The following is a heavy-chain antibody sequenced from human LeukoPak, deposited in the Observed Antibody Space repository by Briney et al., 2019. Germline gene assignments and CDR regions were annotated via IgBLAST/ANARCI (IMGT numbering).Heavy chain of an antibody. D-gene: IGHD3-3*01. V-gene: IGHV3-23*01. CDR3: ETHRNDFWSGLQY. CDR2: IRLRCGIT. Sequence: GGSLRLSGAASGFTFSKYAMTWVRQAPGKGLNGVSTIRLRCGITYYADSVRGRFTISRDNSKKPLHLHMKSLRDEDTAVYYCETHRNDFWSGLQYWGQGSLLTVSS. J-gene: IGHJ4*02. CDR1: GFTFSKYA.